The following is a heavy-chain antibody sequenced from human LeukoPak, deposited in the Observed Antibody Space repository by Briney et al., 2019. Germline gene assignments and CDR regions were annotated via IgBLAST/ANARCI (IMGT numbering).Heavy chain of an antibody. D-gene: IGHD6-6*01. CDR2: IKEDGSEK. CDR1: GFTFSNYW. CDR3: ASTIATRYFDY. Sequence: PGGSLRLSCVASGFTFSNYWMSWVRQAPGKGLEWVASIKEDGSEKYYMDSVKGRFTISRDNAKNSLYLQMNSLRAEDTAVYYCASTIATRYFDYWGQGTLVTVSS. J-gene: IGHJ4*02. V-gene: IGHV3-7*03.